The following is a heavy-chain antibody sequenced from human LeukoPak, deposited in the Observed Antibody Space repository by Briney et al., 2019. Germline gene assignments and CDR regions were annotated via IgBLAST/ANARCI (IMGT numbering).Heavy chain of an antibody. CDR1: GGSISSGGYY. CDR3: ARALKRQKYFGY. CDR2: IYYSGST. Sequence: SETLSLTCTVSGGSISSGGYYWSWIRQHPGKGLEWIGYIYYSGSTYYNPSLKSRVTISVDTSKNQFSLKLSSVTAADTAVYYCARALKRQKYFGYWGQGTLVTVSS. V-gene: IGHV4-31*03. J-gene: IGHJ4*02.